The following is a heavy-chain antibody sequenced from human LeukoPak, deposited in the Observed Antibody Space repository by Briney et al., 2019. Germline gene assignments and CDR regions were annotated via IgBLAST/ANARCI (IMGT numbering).Heavy chain of an antibody. D-gene: IGHD2-2*01. CDR1: GYTFISYG. CDR2: ISAYNGST. CDR3: ARVSRDIVLVPAAIRGWFDP. Sequence: GASVKVSCKASGYTFISYGISWVRQAPGQGLEWMGWISAYNGSTNYAQKFQGRVTVTTDESTSTAHMELSSLTSEDTAVYYCARVSRDIVLVPAAIRGWFDPWGQGTLVTVSS. V-gene: IGHV1-18*01. J-gene: IGHJ5*02.